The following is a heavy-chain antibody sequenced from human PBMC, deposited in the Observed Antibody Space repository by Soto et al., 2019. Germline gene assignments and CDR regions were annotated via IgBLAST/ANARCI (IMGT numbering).Heavy chain of an antibody. D-gene: IGHD5-12*01. CDR2: IRSKANSYAT. V-gene: IGHV3-73*02. CDR1: GFTFSGSA. CDR3: TRPGYSGYEADY. J-gene: IGHJ4*02. Sequence: EVQLVESGGGLVQPGGSLKLSCAASGFTFSGSAMHWVRQASGKGLEWVGRIRSKANSYATAYAASGKGRFTISRDDSKNTAYLQMNSLKTEDTAVYYCTRPGYSGYEADYWGQGTLVTVSS.